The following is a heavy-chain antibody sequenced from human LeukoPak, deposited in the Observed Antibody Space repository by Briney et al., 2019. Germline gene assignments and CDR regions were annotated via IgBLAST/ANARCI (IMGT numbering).Heavy chain of an antibody. D-gene: IGHD3-16*01. CDR3: ARYDSRGSASTRFDY. Sequence: SETLSLTCAVSGYSLGKNYYWGWIRQPPGKDLEWIGRIYGTGSTSYNPSLMNRVTMSVDTSKNHFSLKLTSVTAADTAVYYCARYDSRGSASTRFDYWGQGILVTISS. V-gene: IGHV4-38-2*01. J-gene: IGHJ4*02. CDR2: IYGTGST. CDR1: GYSLGKNYY.